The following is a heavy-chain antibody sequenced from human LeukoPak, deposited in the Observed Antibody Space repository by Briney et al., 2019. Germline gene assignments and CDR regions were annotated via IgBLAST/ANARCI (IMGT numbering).Heavy chain of an antibody. CDR1: GFTFSSYS. D-gene: IGHD3-3*01. V-gene: IGHV3-21*01. CDR3: AREGGPNYNIWSGYYTGWDY. J-gene: IGHJ4*02. Sequence: PGGSLRLSCAASGFTFSSYSMNWVRQAPGKGLEWVSSISSSSSYIYYADSVKGRFTISRDSAKNTLYLQMNSLRAEDTAVYYCAREGGPNYNIWSGYYTGWDYWGQGTLVTVSS. CDR2: ISSSSSYI.